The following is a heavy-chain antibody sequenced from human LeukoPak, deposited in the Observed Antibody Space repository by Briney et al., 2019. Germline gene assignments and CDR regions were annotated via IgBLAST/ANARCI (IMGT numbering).Heavy chain of an antibody. J-gene: IGHJ4*02. CDR3: ARVYDSSGYYGAPFDY. V-gene: IGHV1-46*01. D-gene: IGHD3-22*01. CDR2: INPSGGST. CDR1: GHTFTSYY. Sequence: GASVKVSCKASGHTFTSYYMHWVRQAPGQGLEWMGIINPSGGSTSYAQKFQGRVTMTRDTSTSTVYMELSSLRSEDTAVYYCARVYDSSGYYGAPFDYWGQGTLVTVSS.